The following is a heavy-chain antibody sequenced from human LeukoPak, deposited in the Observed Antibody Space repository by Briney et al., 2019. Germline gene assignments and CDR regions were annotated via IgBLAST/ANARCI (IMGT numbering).Heavy chain of an antibody. CDR1: GYSISSGYY. Sequence: SETLSLTCTVSGYSISSGYYWGWIRRPPGKGLEWIGSIYHSGSTYYNPSLKSRVTISVDTSKNQFSLKLSSVTAADTAVYYCARESNIVVVPAAIWFDPWGQGTLVTVSS. CDR2: IYHSGST. V-gene: IGHV4-38-2*02. CDR3: ARESNIVVVPAAIWFDP. D-gene: IGHD2-2*01. J-gene: IGHJ5*02.